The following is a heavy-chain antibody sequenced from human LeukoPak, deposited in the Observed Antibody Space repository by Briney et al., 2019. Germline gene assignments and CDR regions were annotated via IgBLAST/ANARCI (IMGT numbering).Heavy chain of an antibody. D-gene: IGHD3-22*01. CDR1: GYTFTSYY. V-gene: IGHV1-46*01. CDR2: INPRSSST. CDR3: ARPRVEHDYDSSGSFDS. J-gene: IGHJ4*02. Sequence: GASVKVSCKASGYTFTSYYIHWVRQAPGQGLEWMGIINPRSSSTTYAQKFQGRVTMTRDTSTSTVYMEVRSLRSEDAAVYYCARPRVEHDYDSSGSFDSSGQGTLVIVSS.